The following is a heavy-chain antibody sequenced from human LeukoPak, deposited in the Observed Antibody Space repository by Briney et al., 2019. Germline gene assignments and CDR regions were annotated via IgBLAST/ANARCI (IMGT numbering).Heavy chain of an antibody. CDR1: GFTLSDYN. CDR2: INTNGDDI. Sequence: QPGGSLRLSCAASGFTLSDYNINWVRQAPGKGLDWVSYINTNGDDIYYADSVKGRFTISRDNVKNSLYLQMNSLRDEDTAVYYCAIDPWSLPLGAFDIWGQGTMVTVSS. D-gene: IGHD3-16*01. J-gene: IGHJ3*02. V-gene: IGHV3-48*02. CDR3: AIDPWSLPLGAFDI.